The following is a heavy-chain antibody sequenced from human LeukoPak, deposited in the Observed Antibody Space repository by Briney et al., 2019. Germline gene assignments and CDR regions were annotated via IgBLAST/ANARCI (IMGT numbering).Heavy chain of an antibody. CDR3: ARDVVVAATDWFDP. D-gene: IGHD2-15*01. Sequence: SETLSLTCTVSGGSISSGDHYWSWIRQPPGKGLEWIGYIYYSGSTYYNPSLKSRVTKSVDTSKNQFSLKLSSVTAADTAVYYCARDVVVAATDWFDPWGQGTLVTVSS. V-gene: IGHV4-30-4*01. CDR1: GGSISSGDHY. J-gene: IGHJ5*02. CDR2: IYYSGST.